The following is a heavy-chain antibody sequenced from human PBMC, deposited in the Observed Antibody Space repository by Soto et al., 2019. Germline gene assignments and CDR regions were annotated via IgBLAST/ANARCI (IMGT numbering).Heavy chain of an antibody. CDR3: ARGGSGLKALNWFDS. J-gene: IGHJ5*01. CDR1: GASISNNGYS. D-gene: IGHD2-15*01. Sequence: SETLSLTCTVSGASISNNGYSCSWILHHPVKGLEWIGSRNNRDDTYYNPSLKSRVTISLDSSKNQLTLRLVSVTAEDTALYFCARGGSGLKALNWFDSWGQGTLVTVSS. CDR2: RNNRDDT. V-gene: IGHV4-31*03.